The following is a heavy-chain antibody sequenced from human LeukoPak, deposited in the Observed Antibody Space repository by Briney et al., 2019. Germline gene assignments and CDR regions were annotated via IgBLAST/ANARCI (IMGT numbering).Heavy chain of an antibody. J-gene: IGHJ4*02. CDR2: IYHSGAT. D-gene: IGHD1/OR15-1a*01. Sequence: SETLSLTCTVSGYSIGIGYYWGWIRQSPGKGLEWIGSIYHSGATYYNPSLQSRVTMSVDTSKNQLSLNLSSVTAADTAVYYCARDEMEHHGSYYDFWGQGTLVSVSS. CDR3: ARDEMEHHGSYYDF. V-gene: IGHV4-38-2*02. CDR1: GYSIGIGYY.